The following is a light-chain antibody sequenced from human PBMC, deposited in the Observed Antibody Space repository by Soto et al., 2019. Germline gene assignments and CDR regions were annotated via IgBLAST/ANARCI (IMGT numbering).Light chain of an antibody. CDR3: QQFAASPRT. V-gene: IGKV3-20*01. Sequence: PEERATLFCRASQSIATSQLAWYQQKPGQAPRLLIGASTRATGIPDRFSDSGSGTDFTLTISRLEPEDFAVYYCQQFAASPRTFGQGTKVDIK. CDR1: QSIATSQ. J-gene: IGKJ1*01. CDR2: GAS.